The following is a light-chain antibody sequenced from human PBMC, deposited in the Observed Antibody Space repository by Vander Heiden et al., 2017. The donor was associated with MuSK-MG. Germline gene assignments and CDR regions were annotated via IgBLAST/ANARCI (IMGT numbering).Light chain of an antibody. Sequence: DIEMTQSPLSLPVTPGEPASISCRSSQSLLHSNGYNYLDWYLQKPGQSPQLLIYLGSNRASGVPDRFSGSGSGTDFTLKISRVEAEDVGVYYCMQALQTQWTFGQGTKVEIK. CDR1: QSLLHSNGYNY. CDR3: MQALQTQWT. J-gene: IGKJ1*01. CDR2: LGS. V-gene: IGKV2-28*01.